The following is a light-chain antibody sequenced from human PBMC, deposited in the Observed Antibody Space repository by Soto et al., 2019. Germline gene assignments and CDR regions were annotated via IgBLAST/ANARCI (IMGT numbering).Light chain of an antibody. Sequence: QSALTQPASVSGSPGQSITISCTGTSSDVGGYNYVSWYQQHPGKVPKLMIYEVSNRPSGVSNRFSGSKSGNTASLTISGLQAEDEADYYCSSYTSSSTLYVFGPGTKLTAL. V-gene: IGLV2-14*01. CDR1: SSDVGGYNY. CDR2: EVS. CDR3: SSYTSSSTLYV. J-gene: IGLJ1*01.